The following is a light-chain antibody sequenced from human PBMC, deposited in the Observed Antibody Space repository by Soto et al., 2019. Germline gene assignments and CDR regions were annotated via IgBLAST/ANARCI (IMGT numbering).Light chain of an antibody. CDR2: GAS. V-gene: IGKV3-20*01. CDR1: QSVSSRN. Sequence: EIVLTQSPGTLSLSPGDRATLSCRTSQSVSSRNLAWYQQKPGQAPRLLFYGASSRATGIPDRFSGSGSGTDFTLTIGRLEPEDFAVYYCQQYGDSPPYTFGQGTKLEVK. J-gene: IGKJ2*01. CDR3: QQYGDSPPYT.